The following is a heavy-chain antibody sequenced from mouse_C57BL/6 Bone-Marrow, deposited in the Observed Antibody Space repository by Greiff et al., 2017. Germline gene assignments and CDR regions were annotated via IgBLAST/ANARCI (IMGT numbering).Heavy chain of an antibody. CDR2: ISYDGSN. D-gene: IGHD1-1*01. V-gene: IGHV3-6*01. CDR3: ARRGTVVAPYWYFDV. J-gene: IGHJ1*03. CDR1: GYSITSGYY. Sequence: ESGPGLVKPSQSLSLTCSVTGYSITSGYYWNWIRQFPGNKLEWMGYISYDGSNNYNPSLKNRISITRDTSKNQFFLKLNSVSTEDTATYYCARRGTVVAPYWYFDVWGTGTTVTVSS.